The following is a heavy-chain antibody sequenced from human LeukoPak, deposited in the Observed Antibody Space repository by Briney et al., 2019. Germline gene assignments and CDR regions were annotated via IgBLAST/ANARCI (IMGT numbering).Heavy chain of an antibody. D-gene: IGHD5-24*01. J-gene: IGHJ3*02. Sequence: SVKVSCKASGGTFSSYAISWVRQAPGQGLEWMGGTIPIFGTANYAQKFQGRVTITADKSTSTAYMELSSLRSEDTAVYYCASLVGFVEIGSEAFDIWGQGTMVTVSS. CDR3: ASLVGFVEIGSEAFDI. CDR1: GGTFSSYA. CDR2: TIPIFGTA. V-gene: IGHV1-69*06.